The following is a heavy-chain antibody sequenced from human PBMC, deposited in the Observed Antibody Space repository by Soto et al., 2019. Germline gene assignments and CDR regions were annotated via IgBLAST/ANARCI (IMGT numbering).Heavy chain of an antibody. CDR3: ATLGPPSIVGATPLVFDI. J-gene: IGHJ3*02. CDR2: INSDGSST. D-gene: IGHD1-26*01. CDR1: GFTFSSYW. V-gene: IGHV3-74*01. Sequence: PGGSLRLSCAASGFTFSSYWMHWVRQAPGKGLVWVSRINSDGSSTSYADSVKGRFTISRDNAKNTLYLQMNSLRAEDTAVYYCATLGPPSIVGATPLVFDIRGQGTSVTVSS.